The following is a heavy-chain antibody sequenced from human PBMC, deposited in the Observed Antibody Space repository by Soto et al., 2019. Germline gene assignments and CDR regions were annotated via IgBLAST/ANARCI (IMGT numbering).Heavy chain of an antibody. D-gene: IGHD3-9*01. Sequence: ASVKVSCKASGYTFTSYGISWVRQAPGQGLEWMGWISAYNGNTNYAQKLQGRVTMTTDTSTSTAYMELRSLRSDDTAVYYCARVSYDILTGYPNWLDPWGQGALVTVSS. CDR2: ISAYNGNT. V-gene: IGHV1-18*01. J-gene: IGHJ5*02. CDR3: ARVSYDILTGYPNWLDP. CDR1: GYTFTSYG.